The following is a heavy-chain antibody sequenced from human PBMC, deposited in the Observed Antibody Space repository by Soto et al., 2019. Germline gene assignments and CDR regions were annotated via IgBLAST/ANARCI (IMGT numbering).Heavy chain of an antibody. Sequence: GGSLRLSCAASGFTFSSYGMHWVRQAPGKGLEWVAVISYDGSNKYYADSVKARFTISRDNSKNTLYLQMNSLRAEDTAVYYCAKDKDSSGWYSAYFDYQGQGTLVTVSS. CDR2: ISYDGSNK. CDR1: GFTFSSYG. D-gene: IGHD6-19*01. CDR3: AKDKDSSGWYSAYFDY. J-gene: IGHJ4*02. V-gene: IGHV3-30*18.